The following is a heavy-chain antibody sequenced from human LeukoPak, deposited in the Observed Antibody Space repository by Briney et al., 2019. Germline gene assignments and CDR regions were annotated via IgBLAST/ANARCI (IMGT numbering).Heavy chain of an antibody. V-gene: IGHV3-23*01. CDR3: AKETYSSGWYPYFDY. CDR1: GFTVSSYA. J-gene: IGHJ4*02. CDR2: ISGSGGST. D-gene: IGHD6-19*01. Sequence: GGSRRLSCVASGFTVSSYAMSWVRQAPGKGLEWVSGISGSGGSTYYADSVKGRFTISRDNSKNTLFLQMNSLRAEDTAVYYCAKETYSSGWYPYFDYWGQGTLVTVSS.